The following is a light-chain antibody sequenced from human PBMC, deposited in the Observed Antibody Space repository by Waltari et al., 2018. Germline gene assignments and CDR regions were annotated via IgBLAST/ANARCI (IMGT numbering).Light chain of an antibody. Sequence: HSALTHPASVSVSPGQSITISCTGTSSDVVGYNYVSWYQQHPGKRPQLMIYDVSNRPSGVSKRFSGSKSGNRASLTISGLQAEDEAEYYCSSYISSDTLELFGGGTSLTVL. V-gene: IGLV2-14*03. CDR3: SSYISSDTLEL. CDR2: DVS. J-gene: IGLJ2*01. CDR1: SSDVVGYNY.